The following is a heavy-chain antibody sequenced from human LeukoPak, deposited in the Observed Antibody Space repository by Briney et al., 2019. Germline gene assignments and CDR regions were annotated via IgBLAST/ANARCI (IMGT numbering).Heavy chain of an antibody. V-gene: IGHV3-74*01. CDR1: GFTFSTYW. CDR2: ISPDGTTT. D-gene: IGHD6-19*01. Sequence: GGSLRLSCAASGFTFSTYWMHWVRQAPGKGLVWVLRISPDGTTTSYADSVKGRFTISRDNAKDTVYLQMNSLRAEDTAVYYCARVSIGWYSFDYWGQGTLVTVSS. CDR3: ARVSIGWYSFDY. J-gene: IGHJ4*02.